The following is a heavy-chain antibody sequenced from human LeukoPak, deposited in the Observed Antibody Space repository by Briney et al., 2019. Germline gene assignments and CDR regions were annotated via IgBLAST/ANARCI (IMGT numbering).Heavy chain of an antibody. CDR2: INPNSGGT. V-gene: IGHV1-2*02. CDR1: GGTFSSYA. CDR3: ARTRGDILTGYYRYYFDY. Sequence: ASVKVSCKASGGTFSSYAISWVRQAPGQGLEWMGWINPNSGGTNYAQKFQGRVTMTRDTSISTAYMELSRLRSDDTAVYYCARTRGDILTGYYRYYFDYWGQGTLVTVSS. D-gene: IGHD3-9*01. J-gene: IGHJ4*02.